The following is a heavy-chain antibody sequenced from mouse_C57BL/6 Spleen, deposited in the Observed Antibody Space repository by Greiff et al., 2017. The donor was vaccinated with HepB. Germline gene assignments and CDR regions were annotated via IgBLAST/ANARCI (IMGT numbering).Heavy chain of an antibody. CDR2: INPGSGGT. CDR1: GYAFTNYL. CDR3: ARWGTTYYAMDY. D-gene: IGHD5-5*01. Sequence: LVESGAELVRPGTSVKVSCKASGYAFTNYLIEWVKQRPGQGLEWIGVINPGSGGTNYNEKFKGKATLTADKSSSTAYMQLSSLTSEDSAVYFCARWGTTYYAMDYWGQGTSVTVSS. J-gene: IGHJ4*01. V-gene: IGHV1-54*01.